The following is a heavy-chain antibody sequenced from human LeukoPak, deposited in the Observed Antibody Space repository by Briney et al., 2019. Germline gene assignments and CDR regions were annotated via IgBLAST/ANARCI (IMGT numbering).Heavy chain of an antibody. CDR1: GFTFSNYA. CDR2: ISGSGGST. J-gene: IGHJ4*02. CDR3: ASGGYCSGGSCYPFDY. V-gene: IGHV3-23*01. D-gene: IGHD2-15*01. Sequence: GGSLRLSCAPSGFTFSNYAMSWVRQAPGKGLEWVSTISGSGGSTYYADSVKGRLTISRDNSKNTLYLQMNSLRAEDTAVYHCASGGYCSGGSCYPFDYWGQGTLVTVSS.